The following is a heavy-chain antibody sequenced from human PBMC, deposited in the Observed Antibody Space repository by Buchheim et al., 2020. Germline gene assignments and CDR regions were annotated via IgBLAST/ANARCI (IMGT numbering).Heavy chain of an antibody. Sequence: EVQLVESGGGLVQPGGSLRLSCAASGFTFSNYWMSWVRQAPGKGLEWVANIKQDGSEKYYVDSVKGRFTISRDNAKNSLNLQMNSLRADDTDVYYCARGGMVYDKPVYYYYGMDVWGQGTT. D-gene: IGHD2-8*01. CDR2: IKQDGSEK. CDR1: GFTFSNYW. J-gene: IGHJ6*02. CDR3: ARGGMVYDKPVYYYYGMDV. V-gene: IGHV3-7*01.